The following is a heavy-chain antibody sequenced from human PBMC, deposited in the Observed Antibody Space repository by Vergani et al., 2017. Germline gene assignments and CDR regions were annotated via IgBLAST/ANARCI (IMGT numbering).Heavy chain of an antibody. CDR2: IYVSGIT. CDR1: GASINNDFYY. J-gene: IGHJ3*01. D-gene: IGHD4-23*01. V-gene: IGHV4-61*02. Sequence: QVQLQESGPGLVKPSQTLSLTCTVSGASINNDFYYWHWIRQPAGKGLEWIGRIYVSGITDYNSSLQSRVSIAVNTSKNQFSLTLTSVTAADTAVYYCARDNKQLRPRAFELWGQGTMVTVSS. CDR3: ARDNKQLRPRAFEL.